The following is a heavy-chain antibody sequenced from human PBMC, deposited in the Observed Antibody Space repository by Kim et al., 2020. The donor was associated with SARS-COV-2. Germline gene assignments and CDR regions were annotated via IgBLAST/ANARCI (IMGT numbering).Heavy chain of an antibody. D-gene: IGHD3-16*01. CDR3: ARDPGYNYDPFDP. CDR2: INTNTGNP. J-gene: IGHJ5*02. CDR1: GYTITTYA. Sequence: ASVKVSCKASGYTITTYAIHWVRQAPGQGLEWMGWINTNTGNPTYAHGFTGRFVFSLDTSVNTAYLQISSLKAEDTAVYYCARDPGYNYDPFDPWGQGSLVTVSS. V-gene: IGHV7-4-1*02.